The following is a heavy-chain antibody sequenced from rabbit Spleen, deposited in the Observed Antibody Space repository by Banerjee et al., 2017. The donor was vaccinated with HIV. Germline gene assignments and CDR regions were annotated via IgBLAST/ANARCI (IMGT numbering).Heavy chain of an antibody. V-gene: IGHV1S7*01. CDR3: ARDGAGGSYFAL. CDR1: GFTISSYY. D-gene: IGHD8-1*01. Sequence: HLKESGGGLVQPGGSLKLSCTASGFTISSYYMNWVRQAPGKGLEWIGYIDPVFGITYYANWVNGRFSISRENAQNTVFLQMTSLTAADTATYFCARDGAGGSYFALWGQGTLVTVS. CDR2: IDPVFGIT. J-gene: IGHJ3*01.